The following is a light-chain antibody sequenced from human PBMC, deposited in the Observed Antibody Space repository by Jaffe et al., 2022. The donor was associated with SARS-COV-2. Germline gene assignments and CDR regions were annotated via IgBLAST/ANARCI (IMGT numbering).Light chain of an antibody. CDR3: HHYGSSPRWT. CDR1: QSVSSSY. V-gene: IGKV3-20*01. CDR2: GAS. J-gene: IGKJ1*01. Sequence: EIVLTQSPGTLSLSPGDRATLSCRASQSVSSSYLAWYQQKPGQAPRLLIYGASSRAAGIPDRFSGSGSGTDFTLAISRLEPEDFAVYYCHHYGSSPRWTFGQGTKVEIK.